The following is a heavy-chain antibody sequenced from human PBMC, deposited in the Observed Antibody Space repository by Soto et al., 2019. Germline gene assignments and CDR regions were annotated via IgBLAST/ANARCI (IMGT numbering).Heavy chain of an antibody. Sequence: QVTLKESGPVLVKPTETLTLTCTVSGFSLSNARMGVSWIRQPPGKALEWLAHIFSNDEKSYSTSLKSRLTISKDTSKSQVVLTMTNMDPVDTATYYCARRKADYGGNYYYCYGMDVWGQGTTVTVSS. CDR2: IFSNDEK. CDR1: GFSLSNARMG. D-gene: IGHD4-17*01. J-gene: IGHJ6*02. CDR3: ARRKADYGGNYYYCYGMDV. V-gene: IGHV2-26*01.